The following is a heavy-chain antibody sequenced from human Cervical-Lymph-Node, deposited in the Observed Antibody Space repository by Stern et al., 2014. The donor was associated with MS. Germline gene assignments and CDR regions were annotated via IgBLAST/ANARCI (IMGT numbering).Heavy chain of an antibody. D-gene: IGHD6-25*01. CDR1: GFTFSNHS. V-gene: IGHV3-7*01. J-gene: IGHJ4*02. Sequence: EEQLEESGGGLVQPGGSLRLSCAASGFTFSNHSINLVRPAPGKGLEWVANIKQDGSEDYYVDSVKGRLTISRDNAKNSLYLQMNSLRAEDTAVYYCSRGLQGGFWGQGTLVTVSS. CDR3: SRGLQGGF. CDR2: IKQDGSED.